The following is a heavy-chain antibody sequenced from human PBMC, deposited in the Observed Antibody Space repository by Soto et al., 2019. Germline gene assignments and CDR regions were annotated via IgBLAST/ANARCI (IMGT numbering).Heavy chain of an antibody. Sequence: EASVKVSCKVSGYTLTELSMHWVRQAPGKGLEWMGGFDPEDGETIYAQKFQGRVTMTEDTSTDTAYMELSSLRSEDTAVYYCATDLAHLGELSLPDYWGQGTLVTVSS. CDR3: ATDLAHLGELSLPDY. D-gene: IGHD3-16*02. J-gene: IGHJ4*02. CDR2: FDPEDGET. V-gene: IGHV1-24*01. CDR1: GYTLTELS.